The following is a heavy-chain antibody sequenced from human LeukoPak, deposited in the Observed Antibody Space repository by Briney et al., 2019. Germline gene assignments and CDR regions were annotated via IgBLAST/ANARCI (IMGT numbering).Heavy chain of an antibody. J-gene: IGHJ4*02. CDR1: GYTFTDYY. D-gene: IGHD6-6*01. CDR2: INPNSGGT. CDR3: ARDRPARGSEIDF. V-gene: IGHV1-2*02. Sequence: VASVKVSCKASGYTFTDYYMHWVRQAPGQGPEWMGWINPNSGGTKYAQKFQGRVTMTRDTSNSTAYMELGRLGSDDTAVYYCARDRPARGSEIDFWGQGTLVTVSS.